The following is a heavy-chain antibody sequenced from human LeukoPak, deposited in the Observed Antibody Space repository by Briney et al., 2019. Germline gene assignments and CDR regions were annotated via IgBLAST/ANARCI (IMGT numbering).Heavy chain of an antibody. CDR2: INHSGST. J-gene: IGHJ4*02. CDR3: ARAPSVLRFLEWSSKYYFDY. D-gene: IGHD3-3*01. Sequence: PSETLSLTCAVYGGSFSGYYWSWIRQPPGKGLEWIGEINHSGSTNYNPSLKSRVTISVETSKNQFSLKLSSVTAADTAVYYCARAPSVLRFLEWSSKYYFDYWGQGTLVTVSS. CDR1: GGSFSGYY. V-gene: IGHV4-34*01.